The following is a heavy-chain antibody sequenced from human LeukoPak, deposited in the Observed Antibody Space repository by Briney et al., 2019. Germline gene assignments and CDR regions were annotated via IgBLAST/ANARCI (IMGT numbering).Heavy chain of an antibody. Sequence: GSLRLSCAASGFTVSSNYMSWVRQAPGKGLEWVSVIYSGGSTYYADSVKGRFTISRDNSKNTLYLQMNSLRAEDTAVYYCARDRARAARPSRNYYYYYYMDVRGKGTTVTVSS. V-gene: IGHV3-66*02. CDR1: GFTVSSNY. D-gene: IGHD6-6*01. CDR2: IYSGGST. J-gene: IGHJ6*03. CDR3: ARDRARAARPSRNYYYYYYMDV.